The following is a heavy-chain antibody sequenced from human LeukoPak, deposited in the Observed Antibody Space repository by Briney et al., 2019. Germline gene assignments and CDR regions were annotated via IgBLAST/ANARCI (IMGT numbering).Heavy chain of an antibody. D-gene: IGHD5-18*01. CDR3: ARPGVGSGRYGAFDI. J-gene: IGHJ3*02. CDR1: GGSISSGSYY. CDR2: INVSGST. Sequence: PSETLSLTCTVSGGSISSGSYYWSWIRQPAGKGLEWIGRINVSGSTKYNPSLKSRVSISVDMSKNQFSLKLSSVTAADTAVYYCARPGVGSGRYGAFDIWGQGTMVTVSS. V-gene: IGHV4-61*02.